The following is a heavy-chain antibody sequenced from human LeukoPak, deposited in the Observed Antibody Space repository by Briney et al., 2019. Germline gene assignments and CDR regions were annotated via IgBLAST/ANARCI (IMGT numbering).Heavy chain of an antibody. CDR3: ARVGDYDFWSGYYTNWFDP. J-gene: IGHJ5*02. CDR1: GYTFTGYY. D-gene: IGHD3-3*01. V-gene: IGHV1-2*02. Sequence: ASVKVSCKASGYTFTGYYMHWVRQAPGQGLEWMGWINPNSGGTNYAQKLQGRVTMTRDTSISTAYMELSRLRSDDTAVYYCARVGDYDFWSGYYTNWFDPWGQGTLVTASS. CDR2: INPNSGGT.